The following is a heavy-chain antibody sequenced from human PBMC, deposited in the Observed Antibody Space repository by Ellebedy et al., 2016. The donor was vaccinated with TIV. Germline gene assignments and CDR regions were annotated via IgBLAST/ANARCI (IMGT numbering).Heavy chain of an antibody. V-gene: IGHV3-30*02. D-gene: IGHD5-18*01. CDR2: IWFDGSKE. CDR1: GFILSSYG. CDR3: ARGVSYGLEY. Sequence: GESLKISCAASGFILSSYGMHWVRQAPGKGLEWVALIWFDGSKEYYADSVKGRFTISRDNSKNTVYLQMNSLRSEDTAVYYCARGVSYGLEYWGQGTLVTVSS. J-gene: IGHJ4*02.